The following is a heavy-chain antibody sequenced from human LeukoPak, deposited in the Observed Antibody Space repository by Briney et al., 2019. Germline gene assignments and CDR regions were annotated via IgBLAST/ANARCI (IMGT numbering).Heavy chain of an antibody. CDR3: ARHRLLAPFDP. D-gene: IGHD2/OR15-2a*01. J-gene: IGHJ5*02. Sequence: SETLSLTCAVYGGSFSGYYWSWIRQPPGKGLEWIGEINHSGSTYYNPSFTSRVATSVDTSKNQFSLKLRSVTATDTAVYFCARHRLLAPFDPWGQGLLVTVSS. CDR1: GGSFSGYY. V-gene: IGHV4-34*01. CDR2: INHSGST.